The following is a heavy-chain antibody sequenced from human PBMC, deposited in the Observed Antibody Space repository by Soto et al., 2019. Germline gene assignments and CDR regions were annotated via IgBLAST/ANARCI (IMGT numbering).Heavy chain of an antibody. V-gene: IGHV1-18*04. Sequence: ASVKVSCKASGYTFRSFVISWVRQAPGQGLEWTGWMSGYNGDTDIAQKVQGRLTMTTDTSTSTVYMELRSLRSDDTAVYYCARDKMVYTFGSGTFDYWGQGTVVTVSS. CDR3: ARDKMVYTFGSGTFDY. D-gene: IGHD3-10*01. CDR2: MSGYNGDT. J-gene: IGHJ4*02. CDR1: GYTFRSFV.